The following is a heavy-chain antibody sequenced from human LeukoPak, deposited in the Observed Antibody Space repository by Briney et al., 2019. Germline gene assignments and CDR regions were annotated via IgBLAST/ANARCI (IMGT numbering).Heavy chain of an antibody. J-gene: IGHJ5*02. V-gene: IGHV1-69*01. CDR2: IIPIFGTA. Sequence: SVKVSCKASGGTFSSYAISWVRQAPGQGLEWMGGIIPIFGTANYAQKFQGRVTITADESTSTAYVELSSLRSEDTAVYYCARDPPFRRGSRVHWFDPWGQGTLVTVPS. CDR1: GGTFSSYA. CDR3: ARDPPFRRGSRVHWFDP. D-gene: IGHD5-24*01.